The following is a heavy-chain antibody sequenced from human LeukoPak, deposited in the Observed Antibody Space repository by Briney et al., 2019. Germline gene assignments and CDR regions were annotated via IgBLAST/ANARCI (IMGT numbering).Heavy chain of an antibody. J-gene: IGHJ4*02. Sequence: PGGSLRLSCAASGFTFSSYAMSWVRQAPGKGLEWVLTINGGGAYTYYADSVKGRFTISRDNSKNTLYLQMTSLTAEDTAIYYCANGIAAARGYYFDYWGQGTLVTVSS. V-gene: IGHV3-23*01. CDR1: GFTFSSYA. CDR2: INGGGAYT. D-gene: IGHD6-13*01. CDR3: ANGIAAARGYYFDY.